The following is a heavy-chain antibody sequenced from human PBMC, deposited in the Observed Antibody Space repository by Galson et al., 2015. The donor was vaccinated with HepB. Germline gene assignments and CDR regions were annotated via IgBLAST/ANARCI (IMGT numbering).Heavy chain of an antibody. Sequence: LSLTCTVSGGSISSGDYYWSWIRQPPGKGLEWIGYIYYSGSTYYNPSLKSRVTMSVDTSKNQFSLKLSSVTAADTAVYYCARDHQHYYYYGMDVWGQGTTVTVSS. CDR1: GGSISSGDYY. CDR3: ARDHQHYYYYGMDV. J-gene: IGHJ6*02. V-gene: IGHV4-30-4*01. D-gene: IGHD2-2*01. CDR2: IYYSGST.